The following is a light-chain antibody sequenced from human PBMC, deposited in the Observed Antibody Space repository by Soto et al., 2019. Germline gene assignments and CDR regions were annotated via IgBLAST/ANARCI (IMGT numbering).Light chain of an antibody. Sequence: DIQMTQSPSSLSASVGDRVTITCRASQSISSYLSWYQQKPGKAPKLLIYAASSLQSGVPSRFSGSGSGTDFTLTISSLQHEEFATYFCQQSYNTPLTFGGGTNVQIK. CDR1: QSISSY. J-gene: IGKJ4*01. V-gene: IGKV1-39*01. CDR2: AAS. CDR3: QQSYNTPLT.